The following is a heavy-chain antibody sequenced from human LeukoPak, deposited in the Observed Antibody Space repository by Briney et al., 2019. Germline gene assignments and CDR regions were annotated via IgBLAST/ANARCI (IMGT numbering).Heavy chain of an antibody. Sequence: GGSLRLSCAASGFTFSSYAMSWVRQAPGKGLEWVSAISGSGGSTYYADSVKGRFTISRDNSKNTLYLQMNSLRAEDTGVYCGARDKYCSDGNCHGGSKFDYWGQGTLVTVSS. V-gene: IGHV3-23*01. CDR3: ARDKYCSDGNCHGGSKFDY. J-gene: IGHJ4*02. CDR2: ISGSGGST. CDR1: GFTFSSYA. D-gene: IGHD2-15*01.